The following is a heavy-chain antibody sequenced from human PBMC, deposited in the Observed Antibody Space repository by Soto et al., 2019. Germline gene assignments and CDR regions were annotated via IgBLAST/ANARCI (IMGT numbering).Heavy chain of an antibody. CDR1: GYTFTSYG. V-gene: IGHV1-18*01. Sequence: GASVKVSCKASGYTFTSYGISWVRQAPGQGLEWMGWISAYNGNTNYAQKLQGRVTMTTDTSTSTAYMELRSLRSDDTAVYYCARDKGGIAVAGSPGWFDPWGQGTLVTVSS. J-gene: IGHJ5*02. CDR3: ARDKGGIAVAGSPGWFDP. CDR2: ISAYNGNT. D-gene: IGHD6-19*01.